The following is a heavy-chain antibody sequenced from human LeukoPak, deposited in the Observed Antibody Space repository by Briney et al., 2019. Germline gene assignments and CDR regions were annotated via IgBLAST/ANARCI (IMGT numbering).Heavy chain of an antibody. CDR1: GYTFTNYW. Sequence: GESLQISCQGSGYTFTNYWIAWVRQMPGKGLEWMGTIYPGDSDTRYSSSFQGQVTISADKSISTAYLQWSSLKASDTAMYYCARRFGRTTDYWGQGTLVTVSS. D-gene: IGHD1-1*01. CDR3: ARRFGRTTDY. J-gene: IGHJ4*02. CDR2: IYPGDSDT. V-gene: IGHV5-51*01.